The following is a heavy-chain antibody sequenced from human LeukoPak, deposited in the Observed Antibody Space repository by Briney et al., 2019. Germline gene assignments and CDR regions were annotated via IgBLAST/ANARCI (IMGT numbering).Heavy chain of an antibody. CDR2: IYYTET. V-gene: IGHV4-59*02. CDR3: ATRKLGNDY. J-gene: IGHJ4*02. D-gene: IGHD7-27*01. Sequence: SETLSLTCTVSGGSVSNYYWSWIRQSPGKGLEWIGYIYYTETSYNSSLKSRVTISADTSKNQFSLKLYSVTAADTAVYYCATRKLGNDYWGQGTLVTVSS. CDR1: GGSVSNYY.